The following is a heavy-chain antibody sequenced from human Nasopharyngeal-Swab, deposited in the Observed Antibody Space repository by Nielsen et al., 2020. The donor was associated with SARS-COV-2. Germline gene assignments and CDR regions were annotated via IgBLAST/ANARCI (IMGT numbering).Heavy chain of an antibody. CDR1: GGTFSSYA. J-gene: IGHJ2*01. V-gene: IGHV1-69*04. Sequence: SVKVSCKASGGTFSSYAISWVRRAPGQGLEWMGRIIPILGIANYAQKFQGRVTITADKSTSTAYMELSSLRSEDTAVYYCARRPYYYDSSGYASWYFDLWGRGTLVTVSS. CDR2: IIPILGIA. D-gene: IGHD3-22*01. CDR3: ARRPYYYDSSGYASWYFDL.